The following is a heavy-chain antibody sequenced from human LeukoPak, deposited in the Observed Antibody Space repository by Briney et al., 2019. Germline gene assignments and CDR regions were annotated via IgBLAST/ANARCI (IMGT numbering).Heavy chain of an antibody. CDR1: GFTLSSYS. J-gene: IGHJ3*02. Sequence: PGGSLRLSCAASGFTLSSYSMEWVGQAPGGGLEWGSHLSSSTSTIYYADSVKGRFTISRDNAQNSLYLQMNNLRAEDTAIYYCARVLLERPGIDSFDIWGRGTMVTVSS. V-gene: IGHV3-48*01. CDR3: ARVLLERPGIDSFDI. D-gene: IGHD1-1*01. CDR2: LSSSTSTI.